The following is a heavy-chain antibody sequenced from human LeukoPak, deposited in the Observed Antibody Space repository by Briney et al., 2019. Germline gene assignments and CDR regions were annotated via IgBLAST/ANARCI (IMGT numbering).Heavy chain of an antibody. CDR1: GFTFSSYE. Sequence: GSLSLSCAASGFTFSSYEMNWVRQAPGKGLEWVSYISSSGSTIYYADSVKGRFTISRDNAKNSLYLQMNSLRAEDTAVYYCARDSNDFWSGHLDYWGQGTLVTVSS. V-gene: IGHV3-48*03. D-gene: IGHD3-3*01. CDR3: ARDSNDFWSGHLDY. J-gene: IGHJ4*02. CDR2: ISSSGSTI.